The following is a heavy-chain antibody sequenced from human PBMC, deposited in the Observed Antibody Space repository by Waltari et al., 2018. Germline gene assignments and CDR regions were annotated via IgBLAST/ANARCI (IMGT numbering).Heavy chain of an antibody. CDR3: AKSRGFEY. V-gene: IGHV3-7*01. Sequence: FSRYWRSWVRQTPGKGLQWVANINYDGSQKYYVDSVKGRFTISRDNAKNSVYLQRNSLRVEDTAVYYCAKSRGFEYWGQGALITVSS. CDR1: FSRYW. CDR2: INYDGSQK. J-gene: IGHJ4*02. D-gene: IGHD2-2*01.